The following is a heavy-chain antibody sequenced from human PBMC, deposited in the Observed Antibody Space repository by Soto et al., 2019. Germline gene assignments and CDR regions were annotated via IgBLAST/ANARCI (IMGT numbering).Heavy chain of an antibody. D-gene: IGHD3-3*02. J-gene: IGHJ6*02. Sequence: QVQLQESGPGLVKPSQTLSLTCTVSGGSISSGDYYLSWIRQPPGKGLEWVAYVHHSGSTYYNPSLKSRVTMSVDASNNQFSLKLTSVTAADTAVYFCARCSMEGDYYCYAMDVWGQGTTVTVSS. V-gene: IGHV4-30-4*01. CDR2: VHHSGST. CDR3: ARCSMEGDYYCYAMDV. CDR1: GGSISSGDYY.